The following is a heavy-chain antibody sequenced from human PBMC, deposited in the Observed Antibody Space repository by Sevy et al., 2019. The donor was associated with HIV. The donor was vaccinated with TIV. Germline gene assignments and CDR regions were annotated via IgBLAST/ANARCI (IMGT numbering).Heavy chain of an antibody. V-gene: IGHV3-21*01. CDR1: GFTFSSYA. J-gene: IGHJ4*02. Sequence: GGSLRLSCAASGFTFSSYAMNWVRQAPGKGLEWVSSINAISSNIYYADSVKGRFTISRDNAENSLYLQMNSVRAEDTAVYYCARDLLSGGHAVYGYWGQGTLVTVSS. CDR3: ARDLLSGGHAVYGY. D-gene: IGHD2-15*01. CDR2: INAISSNI.